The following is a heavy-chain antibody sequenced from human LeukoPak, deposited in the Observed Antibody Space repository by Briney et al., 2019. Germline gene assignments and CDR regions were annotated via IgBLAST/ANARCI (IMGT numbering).Heavy chain of an antibody. CDR3: ARAGDGYNSHLDY. CDR1: GYTFTGYY. CDR2: INPNSGGT. Sequence: GASVKVSCKASGYTFTGYYMHWVRQAPGQGLEWMGWINPNSGGTNYAQKFQGRVTMTRDTSISTAYMELSRLRSDDTAVYYCARAGDGYNSHLDYWGQGTLVTVSS. V-gene: IGHV1-2*02. D-gene: IGHD5-24*01. J-gene: IGHJ4*02.